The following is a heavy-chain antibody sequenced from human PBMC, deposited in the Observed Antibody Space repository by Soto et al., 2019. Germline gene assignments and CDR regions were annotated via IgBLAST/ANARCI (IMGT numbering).Heavy chain of an antibody. V-gene: IGHV4-59*01. J-gene: IGHJ4*02. D-gene: IGHD3-22*01. CDR2: VYYTGTA. CDR1: GGSINNYY. CDR3: AGLYPYESSGYHLDY. Sequence: NPSETLSLTCTVSGGSINNYYWSWIRQPPGKGPEWVGYVYYTGTAKYNPSLQSRVSISVDTSKNQFSLQLSSVTAADTAVYYCAGLYPYESSGYHLDYWGQGTLVTVSS.